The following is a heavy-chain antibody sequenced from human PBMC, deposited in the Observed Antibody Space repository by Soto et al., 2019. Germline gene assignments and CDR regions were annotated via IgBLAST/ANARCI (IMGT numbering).Heavy chain of an antibody. V-gene: IGHV3-30*18. D-gene: IGHD6-13*01. J-gene: IGHJ4*02. CDR3: AKTGAAAGELDY. CDR2: ISYDGSSK. Sequence: PGGSLRLSCAASGFTFSSYGMHWVRQAPGKGLEWVAVISYDGSSKYYADSVKGRFTISRDNSKNTLYLQMNSLRAEDTAVYYCAKTGAAAGELDYWGQGTLVTVSS. CDR1: GFTFSSYG.